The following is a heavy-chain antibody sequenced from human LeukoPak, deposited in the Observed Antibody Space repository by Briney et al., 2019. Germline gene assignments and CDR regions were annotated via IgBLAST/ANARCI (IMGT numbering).Heavy chain of an antibody. CDR2: IYSGGST. CDR1: GFTFDDYA. Sequence: GGSLRLSCAASGFTFDDYAMHWVRQAPGKGLEWVSVIYSGGSTHYADSVKGRFTISRDNSKNTLYLQMNSLRAEDTAVYYCARGGDLWGQGTLVTVSS. J-gene: IGHJ5*02. CDR3: ARGGDL. V-gene: IGHV3-66*02.